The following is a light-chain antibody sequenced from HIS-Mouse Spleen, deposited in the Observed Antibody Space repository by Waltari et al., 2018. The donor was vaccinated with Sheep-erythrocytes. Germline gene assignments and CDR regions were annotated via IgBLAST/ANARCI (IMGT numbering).Light chain of an antibody. Sequence: QSALTQPPSASGSPGQSVTISCTGTSSDVGGYNSFSWYQQHPGKAPKLMIYEVSTRPSGVPDRFSGSKSGNTASLTVSGLQAEDEADYYCSSYAGSNNWVFGGGTKLTVL. J-gene: IGLJ3*02. V-gene: IGLV2-8*01. CDR3: SSYAGSNNWV. CDR2: EVS. CDR1: SSDVGGYNS.